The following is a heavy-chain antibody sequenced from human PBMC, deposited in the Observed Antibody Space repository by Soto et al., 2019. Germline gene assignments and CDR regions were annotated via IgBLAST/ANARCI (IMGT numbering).Heavy chain of an antibody. CDR2: ISYDGSNK. D-gene: IGHD2-2*01. V-gene: IGHV3-30-3*01. CDR1: GFTFSSYA. Sequence: GGSLRLSCAASGFTFSSYAMHWVRQAPGKGLEWVAVISYDGSNKYYADSVKGRFTISRDNSKNTLYLQMNSLRAEDTAVYYCARSRFTRPAVDYWGQGTLVTVSS. J-gene: IGHJ4*02. CDR3: ARSRFTRPAVDY.